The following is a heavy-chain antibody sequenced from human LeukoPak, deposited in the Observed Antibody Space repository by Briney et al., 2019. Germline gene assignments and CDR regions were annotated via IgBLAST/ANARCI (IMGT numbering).Heavy chain of an antibody. CDR2: ISWNSGSI. J-gene: IGHJ4*02. Sequence: PGGSLRLSCAASGFTFDDYAMHWVRQAPGKGLEWVSGISWNSGSIGYADSVKGRFTISRDNAKNSLYLQMNSLRAEDTALYYCAKGRIVGATGTSLDYWGQGTLVTVSS. V-gene: IGHV3-9*01. D-gene: IGHD1-26*01. CDR1: GFTFDDYA. CDR3: AKGRIVGATGTSLDY.